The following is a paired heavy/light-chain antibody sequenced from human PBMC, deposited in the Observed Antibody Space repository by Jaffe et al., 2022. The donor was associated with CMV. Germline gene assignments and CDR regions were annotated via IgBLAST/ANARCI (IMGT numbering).Light chain of an antibody. CDR1: QSISSY. V-gene: IGKV1-39*01. CDR2: AAS. J-gene: IGKJ5*01. Sequence: DIQMTQSPSSLSASVGDRVTITCRASQSISSYLNWYQQKPGKAPKLLIYAASSLQSGVPSRFSGSGSGTDFTLTISSLQPEDFATYYCQQSYSTPPVTFGQGTRLEIK. CDR3: QQSYSTPPVT.
Heavy chain of an antibody. Sequence: QVQLVQSGAEVKKPGSSVKVSCKASGGTFSSYAISWVRQAPGQGLEWMGGIIPIFGTANYAQKFQGRVTITADESTSTAYMELSSLRSEDTAVYYCAQRGHSYGSLIGYYYYGMDVWGQGTTVTVSS. CDR2: IIPIFGTA. J-gene: IGHJ6*02. V-gene: IGHV1-69*01. D-gene: IGHD5-18*01. CDR1: GGTFSSYA. CDR3: AQRGHSYGSLIGYYYYGMDV.